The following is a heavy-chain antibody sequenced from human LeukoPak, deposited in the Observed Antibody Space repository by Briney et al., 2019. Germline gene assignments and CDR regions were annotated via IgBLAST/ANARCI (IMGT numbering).Heavy chain of an antibody. Sequence: PWGSLRLSCAASGFTISIYSMNWVRMAPGKGLELDSSISSSSSYIYYADSVKGRFTISRDNAKNSLYLQMNSLRAEDTAVYYCARDLSHNWNYDYWGQGTLVTVCS. CDR2: ISSSSSYI. CDR3: ARDLSHNWNYDY. D-gene: IGHD1-7*01. CDR1: GFTISIYS. J-gene: IGHJ4*02. V-gene: IGHV3-21*01.